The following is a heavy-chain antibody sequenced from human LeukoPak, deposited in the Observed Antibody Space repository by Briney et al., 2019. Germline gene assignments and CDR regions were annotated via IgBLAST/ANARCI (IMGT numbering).Heavy chain of an antibody. D-gene: IGHD3-22*01. CDR3: ARSRSMIVVVVDAFDI. J-gene: IGHJ3*02. CDR2: INHSGST. CDR1: GGSFSGYY. Sequence: PSETLSLTCAVYGGSFSGYYWSWIRQPPGKGLEWIGEINHSGSTNYNPSLKSRVTISVDTSKNQFSLKLSSVTAADTAVYYCARSRSMIVVVVDAFDIWGQGTMVTVSS. V-gene: IGHV4-34*01.